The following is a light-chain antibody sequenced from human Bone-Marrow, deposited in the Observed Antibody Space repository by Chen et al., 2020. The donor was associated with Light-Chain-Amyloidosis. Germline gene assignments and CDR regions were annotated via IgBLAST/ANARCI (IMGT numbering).Light chain of an antibody. Sequence: DIQLTQSPSTLSASIGDRVTLTCRASQSIRSWLAWYQQKPGKAPRLLIYATSTLHSGVPSRFSGSGSGTDFTLTITDLQPDEFTTYDCHQYYTSPWTFGQGTKV. V-gene: IGKV1-5*01. J-gene: IGKJ1*01. CDR1: QSIRSW. CDR3: HQYYTSPWT. CDR2: ATS.